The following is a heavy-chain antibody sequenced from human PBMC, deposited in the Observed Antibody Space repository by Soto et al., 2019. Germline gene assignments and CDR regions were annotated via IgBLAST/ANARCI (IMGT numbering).Heavy chain of an antibody. CDR1: GGSISSYY. CDR2: IYYSGST. J-gene: IGHJ4*02. CDR3: ARVRTEGYCISTSCYEAYFDY. Sequence: PSETLSLTCTVSGGSISSYYWSWIRQPPGKGLEWIGYIYYSGSTNYNPSLKSRVTISVDTSKNQFSLKLSSVTAADTAVYYCARVRTEGYCISTSCYEAYFDYWGQGTLVTVS. V-gene: IGHV4-59*01. D-gene: IGHD2-2*01.